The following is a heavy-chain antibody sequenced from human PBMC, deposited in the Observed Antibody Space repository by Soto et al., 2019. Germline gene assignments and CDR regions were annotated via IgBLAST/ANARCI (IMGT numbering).Heavy chain of an antibody. Sequence: EVQLVESGGGLVKPGRSLRLSCASSGFSFTSYSMNWVRQAPGKGLEWVSSISGSSTYIYYADSVKGRFTISRDNAKNSLYLQMNSLRSEDTAVYYCARDLYGDYGMDVGGLGTTVTVSS. V-gene: IGHV3-21*01. CDR3: ARDLYGDYGMDV. J-gene: IGHJ6*02. CDR2: ISGSSTYI. CDR1: GFSFTSYS. D-gene: IGHD4-17*01.